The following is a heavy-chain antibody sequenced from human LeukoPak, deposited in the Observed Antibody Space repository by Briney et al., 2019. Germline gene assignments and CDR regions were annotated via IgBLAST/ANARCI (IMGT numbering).Heavy chain of an antibody. V-gene: IGHV3-7*01. J-gene: IGHJ4*02. Sequence: GGSLRLSCAASGFIFRNHWMSWVRQVPGRGLEWVAHIKQGGNEKHYVDSVEGRFTLSRDDSKNSLYLQMNSLRVDDSAVYYCARGPNYGDRADYFDYWGQGTLVAVSS. D-gene: IGHD4-17*01. CDR2: IKQGGNEK. CDR1: GFIFRNHW. CDR3: ARGPNYGDRADYFDY.